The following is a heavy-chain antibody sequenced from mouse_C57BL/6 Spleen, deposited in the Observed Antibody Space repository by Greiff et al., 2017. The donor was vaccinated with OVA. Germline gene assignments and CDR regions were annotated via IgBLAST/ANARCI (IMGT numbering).Heavy chain of an antibody. V-gene: IGHV5-17*01. D-gene: IGHD2-5*01. CDR3: AKYSNYDAMDY. Sequence: EVKVVESGGGLVKPGGSLKLSCAASGFTFSDYGMHWVRQAPEKGLEWVAYISSGSSTIYYADTVKGRFTISRDNAKNTLFLQMTSLRSEDTAMYYCAKYSNYDAMDYWGQGTSVTVSS. CDR2: ISSGSSTI. J-gene: IGHJ4*01. CDR1: GFTFSDYG.